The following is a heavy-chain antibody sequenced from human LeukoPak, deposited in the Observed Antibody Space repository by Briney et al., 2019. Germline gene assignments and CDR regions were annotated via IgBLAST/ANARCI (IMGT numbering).Heavy chain of an antibody. CDR2: IYYSGST. Sequence: KPSETLSLTCTVSGGSISSSSYYWGWIRQPPGKGLEWIGSIYYSGSTYYNPSLKSRVTISVDTSKNQFSLKLSSVTAADTAVYYCARHAVVTKIFDYWGQGTLVTVSS. CDR3: ARHAVVTKIFDY. D-gene: IGHD4-23*01. V-gene: IGHV4-39*01. CDR1: GGSISSSSYY. J-gene: IGHJ4*02.